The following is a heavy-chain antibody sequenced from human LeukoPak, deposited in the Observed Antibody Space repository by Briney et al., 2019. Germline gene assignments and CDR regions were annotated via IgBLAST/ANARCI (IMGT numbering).Heavy chain of an antibody. CDR2: IYYSGST. J-gene: IGHJ5*02. Sequence: PSETLSLTCTVSGGSISSSSYYWGWIRQPPGKGLEWIGSIYYSGSTYYNPSLKSRVTISVDTSKNQFSLKLSSVTAADTAVYYCARDSRYYYDSSGLNWFDPWGQGTLVTVSS. CDR1: GGSISSSSYY. D-gene: IGHD3-22*01. V-gene: IGHV4-39*07. CDR3: ARDSRYYYDSSGLNWFDP.